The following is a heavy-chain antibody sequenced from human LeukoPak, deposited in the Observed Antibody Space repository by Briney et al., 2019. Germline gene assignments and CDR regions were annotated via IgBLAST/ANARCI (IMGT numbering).Heavy chain of an antibody. CDR3: ARDRALVLRFLEWPYNWFDP. V-gene: IGHV1-69*13. J-gene: IGHJ5*02. D-gene: IGHD3-3*01. Sequence: VASVKVSCKASGGTFSSYAISWVRQAPGQGLEWMGGIIPIFGTANYAQKFQGRVTITADESTSTAYMELSSLRSEDTAVYYCARDRALVLRFLEWPYNWFDPWGQGTLVTVSS. CDR2: IIPIFGTA. CDR1: GGTFSSYA.